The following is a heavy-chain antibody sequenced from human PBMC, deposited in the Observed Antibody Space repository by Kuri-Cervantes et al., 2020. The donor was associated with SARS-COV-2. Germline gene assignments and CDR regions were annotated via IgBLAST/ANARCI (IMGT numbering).Heavy chain of an antibody. CDR1: GGPITNTDYF. CDR2: IYYSGSI. D-gene: IGHD3/OR15-3a*01. Sequence: SETLSLTCTVSGGPITNTDYFWGWVRQPPGKGLEWIGYIYYSGSINYNPSLKSRVTISVDTSKNQFSLKLSSVTAADTAVYYCAREQGPMRTFDYWGQGTLVTVSS. V-gene: IGHV4-61*08. CDR3: AREQGPMRTFDY. J-gene: IGHJ4*02.